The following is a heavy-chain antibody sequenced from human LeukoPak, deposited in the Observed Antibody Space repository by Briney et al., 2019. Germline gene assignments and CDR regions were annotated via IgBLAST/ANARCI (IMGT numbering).Heavy chain of an antibody. J-gene: IGHJ4*02. CDR2: ISSSSSYI. CDR3: ARDQTTYYFDY. Sequence: GGSLRLSCAASGFTFSSYSMNWVRQAPGKGREWVSSISSSSSYIYYADSVKGRFTISRDNAKNSLYLQMDSLRAEDTAVYYCARDQTTYYFDYWGQGTLVTVSS. D-gene: IGHD1-1*01. V-gene: IGHV3-21*01. CDR1: GFTFSSYS.